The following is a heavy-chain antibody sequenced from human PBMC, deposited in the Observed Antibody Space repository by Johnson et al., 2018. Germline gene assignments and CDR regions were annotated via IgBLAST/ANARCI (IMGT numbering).Heavy chain of an antibody. J-gene: IGHJ6*02. V-gene: IGHV3-73*02. D-gene: IGHD3-10*01. CDR2: IRSKANSYAT. Sequence: VQLQESGGGLVQPGGSLKLSCAASGFTFSGSAMHWVRQASGKGLEWVGRIRSKANSYATAYAASVKGRFTISRDDSKNTAYLQMNSLKTEDTAEYYCTRGGVWCGEKRDYYYGMDVWGQGPTVTVSS. CDR1: GFTFSGSA. CDR3: TRGGVWCGEKRDYYYGMDV.